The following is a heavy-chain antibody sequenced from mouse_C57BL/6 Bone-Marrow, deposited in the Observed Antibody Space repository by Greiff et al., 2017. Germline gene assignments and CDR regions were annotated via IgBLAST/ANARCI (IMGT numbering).Heavy chain of an antibody. Sequence: EVQLQQSGPELVKPGASVKISCKASGYSFTGYFMNWVMQSHGQSLEWIGRINPYNGDTFYNQKFKGKATLTVDKSSSTAHMQLRSLTSEDSAVYYCARACITMVVPCAYRGDRTLVTVS. CDR3: ARACITMVVPCAY. CDR2: INPYNGDT. V-gene: IGHV1-20*01. CDR1: GYSFTGYF. D-gene: IGHD1-1*01. J-gene: IGHJ3*01.